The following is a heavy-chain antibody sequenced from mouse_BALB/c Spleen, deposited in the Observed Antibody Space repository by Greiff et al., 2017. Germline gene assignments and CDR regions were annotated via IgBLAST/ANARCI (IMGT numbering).Heavy chain of an antibody. CDR1: GYTFTSYY. CDR3: TRRIHYYGTGFAD. CDR2: INPSNGGT. V-gene: IGHV1S81*02. J-gene: IGHJ3*01. Sequence: QVQLQQPGAELVKPGASVKLSCKASGYTFTSYYMYWVKQRPGQGLEWIGGINPSNGGTNFNEKFKSKATLTVDKSSSTAYMQLSSLTSEDSAVYYCTRRIHYYGTGFADWGQGTLVTVSA. D-gene: IGHD1-2*01.